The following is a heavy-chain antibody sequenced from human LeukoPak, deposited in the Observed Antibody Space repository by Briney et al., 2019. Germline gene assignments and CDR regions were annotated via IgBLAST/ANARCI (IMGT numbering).Heavy chain of an antibody. V-gene: IGHV1-18*01. CDR2: ISAYNGNT. Sequence: ASVKVSCKASGYTFTSYGISWVRQAPGQGLQWMGWISAYNGNTNYAQKLQGRVAMTTDTSTSTAYMELRSLRSDDTAVYYCARGPLGSSWYRIDYWGQGTLVTVSS. CDR3: ARGPLGSSWYRIDY. CDR1: GYTFTSYG. D-gene: IGHD6-13*01. J-gene: IGHJ4*02.